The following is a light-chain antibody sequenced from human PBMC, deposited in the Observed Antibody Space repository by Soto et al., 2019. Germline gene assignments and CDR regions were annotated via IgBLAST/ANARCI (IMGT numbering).Light chain of an antibody. CDR2: EVS. CDR3: ISYTDSSTFV. J-gene: IGLJ1*01. CDR1: SSDIGGYKY. Sequence: QSALTQPASVSGSPGQSITISCTGTSSDIGGYKYVSWYQQHPDKAPKLMIYEVSNRPSGVPNRFSGSKSGTTASLTISGLRDEDEADYYCISYTDSSTFVFGTGTKVTVL. V-gene: IGLV2-14*03.